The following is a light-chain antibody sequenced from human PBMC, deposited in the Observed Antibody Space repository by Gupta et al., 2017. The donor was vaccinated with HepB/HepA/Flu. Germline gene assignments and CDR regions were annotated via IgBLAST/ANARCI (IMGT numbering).Light chain of an antibody. CDR2: GKN. CDR1: GVRKYY. V-gene: IGLV3-19*01. J-gene: IGLJ2*01. Sequence: STELTQDPTVSVALGQTVRITCQGDGVRKYYASWYQQKPRQAPVLVISGKNNRPSGTPDRFSGSSSGNKASLTITGAQAEDEAAYYCNSRDSSGNLVVFGGGTKLIVL. CDR3: NSRDSSGNLVV.